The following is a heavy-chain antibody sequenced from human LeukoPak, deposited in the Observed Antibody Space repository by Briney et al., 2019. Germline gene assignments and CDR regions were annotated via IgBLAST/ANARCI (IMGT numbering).Heavy chain of an antibody. J-gene: IGHJ3*02. V-gene: IGHV1-69*13. D-gene: IGHD3-10*01. CDR2: IIPIFGTA. CDR3: ASGTSITMVRGVFSDAFDI. Sequence: SVKVSCKASGGTFSSYAISWVRQAPGQGLEWMGGIIPIFGTANYAQKFQGRVTITADESTSTAYMELSSLRSEDTAVYYCASGTSITMVRGVFSDAFDIWGQGTMVTVSA. CDR1: GGTFSSYA.